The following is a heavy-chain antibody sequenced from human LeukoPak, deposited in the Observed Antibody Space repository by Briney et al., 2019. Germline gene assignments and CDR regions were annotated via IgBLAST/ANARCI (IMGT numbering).Heavy chain of an antibody. Sequence: GGSLRLSCAASGFTFSSYSMNWVRQAPGKGLEWVSSISSSSYIYYADSVKGRFTISRDNAKNSLYLQMNSLRAEDTAVYYCARQKPGYSSSWYDGTPHFDYWGQGTLVTVSS. D-gene: IGHD6-13*01. CDR2: ISSSSYI. J-gene: IGHJ4*02. CDR3: ARQKPGYSSSWYDGTPHFDY. CDR1: GFTFSSYS. V-gene: IGHV3-21*01.